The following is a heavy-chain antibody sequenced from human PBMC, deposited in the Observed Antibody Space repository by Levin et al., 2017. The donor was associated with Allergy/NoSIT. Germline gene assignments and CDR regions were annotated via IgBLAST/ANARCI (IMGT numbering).Heavy chain of an antibody. Sequence: GGSLRLSCAISGFTSRNYWMSWVRQSPGKGLEWVARIKSAIDGGARDYTAPVEGRFSVSWDDSNDMVYLQMNNLRTEDTAVYYCTSDRFEWGPGVMVTVSS. D-gene: IGHD3-9*01. CDR2: IKSAIDGGAR. CDR3: TSDRFE. V-gene: IGHV3-15*01. J-gene: IGHJ4*02. CDR1: GFTSRNYW.